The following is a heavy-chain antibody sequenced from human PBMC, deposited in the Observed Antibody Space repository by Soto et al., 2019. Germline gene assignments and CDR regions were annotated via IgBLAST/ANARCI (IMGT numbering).Heavy chain of an antibody. J-gene: IGHJ5*02. V-gene: IGHV4-59*01. D-gene: IGHD2-15*01. CDR3: ARVAYSSNWFDP. CDR2: IYYSGST. CDR1: GGSISSYY. Sequence: SETLSLTCTVSGGSISSYYWSWIRQPPGKGLEWIGYIYYSGSTNYNPSLKSRVTISVDTSKNQFSLKLSSVTAADTAVYYCARVAYSSNWFDPWGQGTLVTVSS.